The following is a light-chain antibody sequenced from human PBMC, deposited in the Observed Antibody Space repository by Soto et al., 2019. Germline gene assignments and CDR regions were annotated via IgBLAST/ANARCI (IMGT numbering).Light chain of an antibody. J-gene: IGKJ5*01. CDR3: QQYNNWPPIT. V-gene: IGKV3-15*01. CDR2: GAS. CDR1: QSVSSN. Sequence: EIVITQSSATLSVSPGERATLSCRASQSVSSNLAWYQQKPGQAPRLLVYGASTRATGIPARFSGSGSGTEFTLTISSLRSEDFAVYYCQQYNNWPPITFGQGTRLEIK.